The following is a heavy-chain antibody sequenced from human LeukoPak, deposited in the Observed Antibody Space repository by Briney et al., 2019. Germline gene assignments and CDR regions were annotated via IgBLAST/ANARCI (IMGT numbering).Heavy chain of an antibody. V-gene: IGHV4-4*02. CDR1: GGSISSSNW. D-gene: IGHD2-2*01. Sequence: SETLSLTCAVSGGSISSSNWWSWVRQPPGKGLEWIGEIYHSGSTNYNPSLKSRVTISVDKSKNQFSLKLSPVTAADTAVYYCARLGSVVVVPAAFLWGQGTLVTVSS. CDR2: IYHSGST. CDR3: ARLGSVVVVPAAFL. J-gene: IGHJ4*02.